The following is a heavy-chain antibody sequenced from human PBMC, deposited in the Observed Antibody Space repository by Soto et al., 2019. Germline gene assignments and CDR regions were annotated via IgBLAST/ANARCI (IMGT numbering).Heavy chain of an antibody. D-gene: IGHD3-22*01. Sequence: QVQLQQWGAGLVKPSETLSLTCDVNGGSLSGYYWSWIRQPPGKWLEWIGEIIHSENINYNPSLKSRVIISIDTSKNQFSLKLSSVTAADTAVYYCTRGRKGYDRSNDRQLVYKNFGMDVWGQGTTVTVS. J-gene: IGHJ6*02. CDR1: GGSLSGYY. CDR2: IIHSENI. CDR3: TRGRKGYDRSNDRQLVYKNFGMDV. V-gene: IGHV4-34*01.